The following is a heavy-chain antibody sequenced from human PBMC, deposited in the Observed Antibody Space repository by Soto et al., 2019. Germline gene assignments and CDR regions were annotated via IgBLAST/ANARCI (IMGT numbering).Heavy chain of an antibody. D-gene: IGHD2-8*02. CDR3: ARDKITGLFDY. Sequence: SETLSVSCGVEGGSCGGYDGTWIRQPPGTGLEWIGEINHSGSTNYNPSLKSRVTISVDTSKNQFSLKLTSVTAADTAVYYCARDKITGLFDYWGQGTLVTVSS. CDR2: INHSGST. J-gene: IGHJ4*02. V-gene: IGHV4-34*01. CDR1: GGSCGGYD.